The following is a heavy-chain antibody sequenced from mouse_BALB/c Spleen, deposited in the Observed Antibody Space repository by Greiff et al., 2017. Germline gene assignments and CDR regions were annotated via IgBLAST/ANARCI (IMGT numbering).Heavy chain of an antibody. D-gene: IGHD1-1*01. V-gene: IGHV5-17*02. CDR1: GFTFSSFG. CDR2: LSSGSSTI. CDR3: ARTTVYAMDY. Sequence: EVQLQQSGGGLVQPGGSRKLSCAASGFTFSSFGMHWVRQAPEKGLEWVAYLSSGSSTIYYADTVKGRFTISRDNPKNTLFLQMTSLRSEDTAMYYCARTTVYAMDYWGQGTSVTVSS. J-gene: IGHJ4*01.